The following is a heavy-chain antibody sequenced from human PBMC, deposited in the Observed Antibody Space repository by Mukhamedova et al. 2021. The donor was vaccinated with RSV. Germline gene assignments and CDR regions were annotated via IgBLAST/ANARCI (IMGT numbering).Heavy chain of an antibody. J-gene: IGHJ4*02. V-gene: IGHV3-74*01. Sequence: VRQVPGKGLVWVSRIKSDGSETNYADAVKGRFTISRDNAKNTLYLQLNSLRAEDTAVYYCARDEVLGSGSCNYWGRGTLVTVPS. CDR3: ARDEVLGSGSCNY. D-gene: IGHD3-10*01. CDR2: IKSDGSET.